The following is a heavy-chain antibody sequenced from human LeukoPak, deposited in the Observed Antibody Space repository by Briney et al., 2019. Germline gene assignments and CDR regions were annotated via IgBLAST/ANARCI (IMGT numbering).Heavy chain of an antibody. Sequence: GGSLRLSCVASVFSFSSFGFHWVRQAPGRGLEWVSLISYTVTDEYYADSVKGRCTISRDNFKSTRYLQMNSLRPEDTAVYYCAKGLRDHDDSRLGYWGQRTLVTVSS. D-gene: IGHD4-17*01. CDR1: VFSFSSFG. J-gene: IGHJ4*02. CDR3: AKGLRDHDDSRLGY. CDR2: ISYTVTDE. V-gene: IGHV3-30*02.